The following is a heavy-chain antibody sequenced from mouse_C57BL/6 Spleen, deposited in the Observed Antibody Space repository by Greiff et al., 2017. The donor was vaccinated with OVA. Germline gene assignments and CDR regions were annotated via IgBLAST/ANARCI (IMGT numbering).Heavy chain of an antibody. CDR1: GFSLTSYG. D-gene: IGHD4-1*01. CDR2: IWGDGST. Sequence: VQRVESGPGLVAPSQSLSITCTVSGFSLTSYGVSWVRQPPGTGLEWLGVIWGDGSTNYHSALISRLSISKDNSKSQVFLKLNSLQTDDTDTYKCDKQGLGVYAMDYWGQGTSVTVSS. V-gene: IGHV2-3*01. J-gene: IGHJ4*01. CDR3: DKQGLGVYAMDY.